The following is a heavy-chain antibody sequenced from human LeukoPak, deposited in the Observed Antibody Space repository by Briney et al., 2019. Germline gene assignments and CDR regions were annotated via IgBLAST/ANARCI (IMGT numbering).Heavy chain of an antibody. CDR3: ARDLGCNYARFDY. D-gene: IGHD5-18*01. Sequence: ASVKVSCKASGYTFTSYYIHWVRQAPGQGLEWMGIINPSGGSTTYAQKFQGRLTMTSDTPTSTVYMELSSLRSEDTAVYYCARDLGCNYARFDYWGQGILVTVSS. CDR1: GYTFTSYY. V-gene: IGHV1-46*01. J-gene: IGHJ4*02. CDR2: INPSGGST.